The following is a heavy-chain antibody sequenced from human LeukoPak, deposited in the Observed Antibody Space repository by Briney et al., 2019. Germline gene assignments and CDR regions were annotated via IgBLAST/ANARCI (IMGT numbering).Heavy chain of an antibody. V-gene: IGHV4-38-2*01. D-gene: IGHD3-22*01. Sequence: KPSETLSLTCAVSGYSISSGYYWGWIRQSPGTGLEWIGSIYHSGGSYYNPSLKSRVTISEDTSKNQFSLRMSSLSAADTAIYYCATAVVITPFDFWGQGILVTVSS. CDR3: ATAVVITPFDF. CDR1: GYSISSGYY. J-gene: IGHJ4*02. CDR2: IYHSGGS.